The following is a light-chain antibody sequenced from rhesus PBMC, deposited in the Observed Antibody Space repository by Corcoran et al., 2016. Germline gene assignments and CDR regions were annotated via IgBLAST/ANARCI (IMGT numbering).Light chain of an antibody. Sequence: DIQMTQSPSSLSASIGDRVTITCRASQDINNYLTWYQQKPGKAPKPLIYYTSTLVPGVSSRFSGSRSGTDYCLTISGLQPDDVATYHCQQFDDTPFTFGPGTKVDLK. J-gene: IGKJ3*01. CDR1: QDINNY. CDR3: QQFDDTPFT. CDR2: YTS. V-gene: IGKV1-66*01.